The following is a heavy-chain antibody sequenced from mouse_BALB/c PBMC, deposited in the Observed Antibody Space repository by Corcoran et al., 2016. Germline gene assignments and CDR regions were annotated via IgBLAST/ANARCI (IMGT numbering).Heavy chain of an antibody. V-gene: IGHV3-6*02. CDR1: GYSITSGYY. Sequence: DVQLQESGPGLVKPSQSLSLTCSVTGYSITSGYYWNWIRQFPGNKLEWMGYISYDGSNNYNPSLKNRISIPRDTSKNQFFLKLNSVTTEDTATYYCARDYYGSSYFDYWGQGTTLTVSS. J-gene: IGHJ2*01. D-gene: IGHD1-1*01. CDR2: ISYDGSN. CDR3: ARDYYGSSYFDY.